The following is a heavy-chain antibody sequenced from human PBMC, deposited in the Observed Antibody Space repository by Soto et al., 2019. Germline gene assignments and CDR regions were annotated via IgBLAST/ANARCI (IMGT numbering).Heavy chain of an antibody. D-gene: IGHD3-16*02. V-gene: IGHV4-31*03. CDR3: ARAWGLSLGELSLPKWFDT. CDR1: GGSISSGCYY. J-gene: IGHJ5*02. CDR2: IYYSGST. Sequence: PXETLSLPCTVSGGSISSGCYYWSWIRQHPGKVLEWIGYIYYSGSTYYNPSLKSRVTISVDTSKNQFSLKLSSVTAADTAVYYCARAWGLSLGELSLPKWFDTWGQGTLVTVSS.